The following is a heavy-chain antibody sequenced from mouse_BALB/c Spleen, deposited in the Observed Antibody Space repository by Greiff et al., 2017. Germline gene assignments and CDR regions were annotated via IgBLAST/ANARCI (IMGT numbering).Heavy chain of an antibody. V-gene: IGHV5-6-5*01. D-gene: IGHD2-4*01. CDR1: GFTFSSYA. J-gene: IGHJ2*01. Sequence: DVMLVESGGGLVKPGGSLKLSCAASGFTFSSYAMSWVRQTPEKRLEWVASISSGGSTYYPDSVKGRFTISRDNARNILYLQMSSLRSEDTAMYYCARGGIRGPFDYWGQGTTLTVSS. CDR3: ARGGIRGPFDY. CDR2: ISSGGST.